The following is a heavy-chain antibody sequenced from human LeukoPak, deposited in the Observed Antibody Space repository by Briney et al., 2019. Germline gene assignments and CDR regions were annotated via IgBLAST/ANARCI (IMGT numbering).Heavy chain of an antibody. CDR1: GFTVSSNY. V-gene: IGHV3-53*01. CDR3: AAYMIYSSGDYSFDY. Sequence: GGSLRLSCAASGFTVSSNYMSWVRQAPGKGLEWVSVIYSGGSTYYADSVKGRFTISRDNSKNTLYLQMNSLRAEDTAVYYCAAYMIYSSGDYSFDYWGQGTLVTVSS. CDR2: IYSGGST. J-gene: IGHJ4*02. D-gene: IGHD6-19*01.